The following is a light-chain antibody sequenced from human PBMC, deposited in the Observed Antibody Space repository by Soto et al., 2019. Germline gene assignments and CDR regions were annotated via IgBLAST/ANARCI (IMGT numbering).Light chain of an antibody. Sequence: SARTQPASVSGSPGQWSTISCTGTSSDVGGYNYVSWYQHHPGKAPKLMIFDVSNRPSGVSNRFSGSKSGNTASLTISGLQPEDEADYYCSSYTTSNTRQIVFGTGTKVTVL. CDR2: DVS. CDR1: SSDVGGYNY. J-gene: IGLJ1*01. CDR3: SSYTTSNTRQIV. V-gene: IGLV2-14*03.